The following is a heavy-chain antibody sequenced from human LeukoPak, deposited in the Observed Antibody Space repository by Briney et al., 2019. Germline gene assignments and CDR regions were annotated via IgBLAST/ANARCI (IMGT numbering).Heavy chain of an antibody. CDR1: GGSISSGVYY. J-gene: IGHJ6*02. Sequence: PSQTLSLTCTVSGGSISSGVYYWSWIRQHPGKGLEWIGYIYYSGSTYYNPSLKSRVTISVDTSKNQFSLKLSSVTAADTAVYYCARAHYDILTGYYYYYGMDVWGQGTTVTVSS. D-gene: IGHD3-9*01. CDR2: IYYSGST. CDR3: ARAHYDILTGYYYYYGMDV. V-gene: IGHV4-31*03.